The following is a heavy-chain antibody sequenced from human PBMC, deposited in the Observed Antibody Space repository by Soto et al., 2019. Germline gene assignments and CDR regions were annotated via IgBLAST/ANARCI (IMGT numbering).Heavy chain of an antibody. Sequence: SVKVSCKASGGTFSSHGVSWVRQAPGQGLEWMGGIIPIFGTANYAQKFQGRVTITADESTSTAYMELSSLRSEDTAVYYCARSAYYYDSSGLDLWGRGTLVTVSS. CDR2: IIPIFGTA. CDR3: ARSAYYYDSSGLDL. V-gene: IGHV1-69*13. CDR1: GGTFSSHG. D-gene: IGHD3-22*01. J-gene: IGHJ2*01.